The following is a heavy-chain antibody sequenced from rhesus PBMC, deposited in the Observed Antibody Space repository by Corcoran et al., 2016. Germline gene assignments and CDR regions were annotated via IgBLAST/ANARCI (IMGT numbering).Heavy chain of an antibody. CDR3: ARGLNSLDV. J-gene: IGHJ5-2*02. V-gene: IGHV3S18*01. Sequence: EVQLVESGGGLTKHGGSLRLSCAASGFSFSAYYMYWVRQAPGKGLVWVSGVSYSGGRTYYADSVKGRFSISRENAKNTLYLQMDSLRPEDTAVYYCARGLNSLDVWGRGLLVTVSS. CDR2: VSYSGGRT. CDR1: GFSFSAYY.